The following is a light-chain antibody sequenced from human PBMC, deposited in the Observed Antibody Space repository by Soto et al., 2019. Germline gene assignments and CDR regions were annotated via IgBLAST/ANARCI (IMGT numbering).Light chain of an antibody. Sequence: EIVLTQSPGPLYLSPGERATLSCRVSQSVSSSLAWYQQKTGQAPRLLISGASSRATGIPDRFSGSGSETVFTLTISRLEPEDFALYYCQQYGGSPITFGRGTRLEIK. J-gene: IGKJ5*01. CDR2: GAS. CDR1: QSVSSS. V-gene: IGKV3-20*01. CDR3: QQYGGSPIT.